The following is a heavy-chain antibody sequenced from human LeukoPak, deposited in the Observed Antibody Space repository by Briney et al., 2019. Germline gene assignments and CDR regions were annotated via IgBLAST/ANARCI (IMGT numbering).Heavy chain of an antibody. CDR2: IRSKAYGGTT. J-gene: IGHJ4*02. V-gene: IGHV3-49*04. CDR1: GFTFGDYA. CDR3: TREGDYLDY. Sequence: GGSLRLSCTASGFTFGDYAMSWVRKAPGKGLEWVGFIRSKAYGGTTEYAASVKGRFTISRDDSKSIAYLQMNSLKTEDTAVYYCTREGDYLDYWGQGTLVTVSS.